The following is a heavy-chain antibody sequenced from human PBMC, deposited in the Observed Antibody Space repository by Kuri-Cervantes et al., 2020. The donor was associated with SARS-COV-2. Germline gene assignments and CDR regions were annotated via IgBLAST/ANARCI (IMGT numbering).Heavy chain of an antibody. J-gene: IGHJ1*01. D-gene: IGHD3-22*01. CDR2: IYYSGSA. V-gene: IGHV4-59*01. CDR3: ARGGPPYYYDSSGYRAYFQH. Sequence: SETLSLTCTVSGGSLNRFYWSWIRQPPGKGLEWIGHIYYSGSANYNPSLKSRVTISVDTSKNQFSLKLRSVTAADTAVYYCARGGPPYYYDSSGYRAYFQHWGQGALVTVSS. CDR1: GGSLNRFY.